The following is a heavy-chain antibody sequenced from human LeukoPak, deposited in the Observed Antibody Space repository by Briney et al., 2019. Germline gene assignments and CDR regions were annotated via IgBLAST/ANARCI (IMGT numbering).Heavy chain of an antibody. D-gene: IGHD6-19*01. Sequence: ETLSLTCTVSGGSISSSSYYWGWIRQPPGKGLEWIGSIYYSGSTYYNPSLKSRVTISVDTSKNQFSLKLSSVTAADTAVYYCARHYSSGWNTYYYYYMDVWGKGTTVTISS. CDR2: IYYSGST. J-gene: IGHJ6*03. CDR1: GGSISSSSYY. CDR3: ARHYSSGWNTYYYYYMDV. V-gene: IGHV4-39*01.